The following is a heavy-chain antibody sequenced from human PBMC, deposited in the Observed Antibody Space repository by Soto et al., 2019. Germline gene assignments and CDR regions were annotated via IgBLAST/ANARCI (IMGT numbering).Heavy chain of an antibody. V-gene: IGHV5-51*01. D-gene: IGHD6-19*01. CDR1: GYSFTSYW. Sequence: GESLKISCKGSGYSFTSYWIGWVRQMPGKGLEWMGIIYPGDSDTRYSPSFQGQVTISADKSISTAYLQWSSLKASDTAMYYCARTGYSSGWPGINWFDPWGQGTLFTVSS. CDR2: IYPGDSDT. CDR3: ARTGYSSGWPGINWFDP. J-gene: IGHJ5*02.